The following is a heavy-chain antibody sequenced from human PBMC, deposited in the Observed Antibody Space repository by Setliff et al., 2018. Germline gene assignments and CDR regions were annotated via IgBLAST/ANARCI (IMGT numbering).Heavy chain of an antibody. V-gene: IGHV1-2*02. D-gene: IGHD2-21*01. J-gene: IGHJ5*02. CDR2: INPDTGYS. CDR1: GYTFTGPY. CDR3: ARGGGSYRAGNSGPTYWFDP. Sequence: ASVKVSCKASGYTFTGPYMHWVRQAPGQGLEWMGWINPDTGYSKYAQKFQGRVTLTRDTSLTTAYMELRSLTSDDTAIYYCARGGGSYRAGNSGPTYWFDPWGQGTLVTVSS.